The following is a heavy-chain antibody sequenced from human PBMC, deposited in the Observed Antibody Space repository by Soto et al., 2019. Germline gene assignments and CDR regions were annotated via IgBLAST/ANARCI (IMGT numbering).Heavy chain of an antibody. CDR2: MYYSGST. J-gene: IGHJ2*01. D-gene: IGHD2-21*02. CDR1: GGSISSDTYY. Sequence: QVELQESGPGLVKPSQTLSLTCTVSGGSISSDTYYWTWIRHHPGKGLEWIGYMYYSGSTYYNPSLKSRITISADTSKNQFSLKLASVTAADTAVYYCATVCRGGDWLWYFDLWGRGTLVTVSS. V-gene: IGHV4-31*03. CDR3: ATVCRGGDWLWYFDL.